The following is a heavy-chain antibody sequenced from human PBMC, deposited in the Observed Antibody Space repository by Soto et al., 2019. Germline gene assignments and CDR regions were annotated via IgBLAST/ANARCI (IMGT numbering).Heavy chain of an antibody. V-gene: IGHV4-30-4*01. J-gene: IGHJ5*02. CDR2: IYYSGGT. CDR3: AGASPGELWVYANWFDP. CDR1: GGSISSGDYY. Sequence: QVQLQESGPGLVKPSQTLYLTCTVSGGSISSGDYYWSWIRQPPGKGLEWIGFIYYSGGTYYKPSLKSRVTISVDTSKNKFSLNLSSVTAADTAGYYCAGASPGELWVYANWFDPWGPGTLVTVSS. D-gene: IGHD3-16*01.